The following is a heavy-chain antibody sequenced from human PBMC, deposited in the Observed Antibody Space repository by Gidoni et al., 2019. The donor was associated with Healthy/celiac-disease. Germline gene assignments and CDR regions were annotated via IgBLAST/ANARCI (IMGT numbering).Heavy chain of an antibody. CDR2: ISSSSSYI. Sequence: EVKLVESGGGLVKPGGALRRSCAASGFTFSSYSMNWVRQAPGKGLECVSSISSSSSYIYYADSVKGRFTISRDNAKNSLYLQMNSLRAEDTAVYYCARCVWFGESMPYFDYWGQGTLVTVSS. CDR3: ARCVWFGESMPYFDY. V-gene: IGHV3-21*01. CDR1: GFTFSSYS. D-gene: IGHD3-10*01. J-gene: IGHJ4*02.